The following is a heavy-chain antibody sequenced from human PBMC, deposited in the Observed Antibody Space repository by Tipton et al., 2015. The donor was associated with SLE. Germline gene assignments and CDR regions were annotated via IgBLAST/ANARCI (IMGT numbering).Heavy chain of an antibody. D-gene: IGHD7-27*01. CDR3: ARVAELGGFDY. J-gene: IGHJ4*02. CDR1: GFTFSSYS. CDR2: ISSSSSTI. Sequence: GSLRLSCAASGFTFSSYSMNWVRQAPGRGLEWVSYISSSSSTIYYADSVKGRFTISRDNAKNSLYLQMNSLRAEDTAVYYCARVAELGGFDYWGQGTLVTVSS. V-gene: IGHV3-48*04.